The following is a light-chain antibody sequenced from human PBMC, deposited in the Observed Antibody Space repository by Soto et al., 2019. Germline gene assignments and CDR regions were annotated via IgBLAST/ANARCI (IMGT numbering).Light chain of an antibody. J-gene: IGKJ1*01. V-gene: IGKV3-20*01. CDR2: GAS. CDR1: QSVSSSY. Sequence: EIVLTQSPGTLSLSPGERATLSFSASQSVSSSYLAWYQQKPGQAPRLLIYGASSRATGIPDRFSGSGSGTDFTLTISRLEPEDFAVYYCQQYGSSLRWTFGQGTKVDI. CDR3: QQYGSSLRWT.